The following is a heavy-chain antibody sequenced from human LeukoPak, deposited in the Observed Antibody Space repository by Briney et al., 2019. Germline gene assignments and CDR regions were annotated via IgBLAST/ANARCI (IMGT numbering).Heavy chain of an antibody. J-gene: IGHJ6*03. D-gene: IGHD1-26*01. CDR3: ATSGLYGSYHPRDYYYYMDV. CDR1: GYTLTELS. Sequence: ASVKVSCKVSGYTLTELSMHWVRQAPGKGLEWMGGFDPEDGETIYARKFQGRVTMTEDTSTDTAYMELSSLRSEDTAVYYCATSGLYGSYHPRDYYYYMDVWGKGTTVTVSS. V-gene: IGHV1-24*01. CDR2: FDPEDGET.